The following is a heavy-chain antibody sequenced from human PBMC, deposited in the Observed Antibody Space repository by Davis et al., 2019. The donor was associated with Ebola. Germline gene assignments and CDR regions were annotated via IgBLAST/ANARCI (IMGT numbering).Heavy chain of an antibody. CDR3: ASDGSGPHTGFDY. Sequence: ASVKVSCKASGYTFTGYYIHWVRQAPGQVLEWMGWINPNSGGTDFAQKFQGRVTMTRDTSISTAYMELSGLRSDDTAVYYCASDGSGPHTGFDYWGQGTLVTVSS. J-gene: IGHJ4*02. D-gene: IGHD1-26*01. CDR2: INPNSGGT. CDR1: GYTFTGYY. V-gene: IGHV1-2*02.